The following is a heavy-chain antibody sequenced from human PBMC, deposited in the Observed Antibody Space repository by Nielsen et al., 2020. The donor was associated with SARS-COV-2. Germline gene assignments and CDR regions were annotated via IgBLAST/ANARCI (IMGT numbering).Heavy chain of an antibody. CDR3: AREASGYDHYKYGMDV. J-gene: IGHJ6*02. V-gene: IGHV4-31*03. CDR1: GASIRSGGYF. Sequence: SETLSLTCTVSGASIRSGGYFWRWIRQHPGKGLEWIGYIYFTGRTSYNPSLKSRVAMSVDTSKNQFSLDLKSVTAADTAVYYCAREASGYDHYKYGMDVWGLGATVTVSS. D-gene: IGHD5-12*01. CDR2: IYFTGRT.